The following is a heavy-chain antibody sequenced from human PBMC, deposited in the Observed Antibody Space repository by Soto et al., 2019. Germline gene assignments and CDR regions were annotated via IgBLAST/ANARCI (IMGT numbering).Heavy chain of an antibody. CDR1: GFTFSDYY. CDR3: ARVELMIFGVVINHYHCYYMDV. D-gene: IGHD3-3*01. Sequence: GGSLRLSCAASGFTFSDYYMSWIRQAPGKGLEWVSYISSSGSTIYYADSVKGRFTISRDNAKNSLYLQMNSLRAEDTAVYYCARVELMIFGVVINHYHCYYMDVWGKGSTGTVS. J-gene: IGHJ6*03. CDR2: ISSSGSTI. V-gene: IGHV3-11*01.